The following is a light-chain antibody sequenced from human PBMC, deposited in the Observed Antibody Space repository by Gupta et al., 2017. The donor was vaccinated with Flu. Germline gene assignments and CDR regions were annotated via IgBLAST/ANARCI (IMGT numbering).Light chain of an antibody. J-gene: IGLJ1*01. V-gene: IGLV2-14*03. CDR3: TSYTRSNARV. CDR2: DVS. Sequence: QSALTQPASVSGSPVQSITISCTGTSSDVGGYNFVSWYQQHPGKAPKLMIYDVSDRPSGVSSRFSGSKSGNTASLTISGLQAEDEADYFCTSYTRSNARVFGTGTKVTVL. CDR1: SSDVGGYNF.